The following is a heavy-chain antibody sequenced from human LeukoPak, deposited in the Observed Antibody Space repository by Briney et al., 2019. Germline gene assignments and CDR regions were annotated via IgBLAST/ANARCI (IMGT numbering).Heavy chain of an antibody. J-gene: IGHJ4*02. V-gene: IGHV1-2*02. CDR2: INPNSGGT. CDR3: ARDDGYSYGWVILDY. D-gene: IGHD5-18*01. CDR1: GYTFTGYY. Sequence: ASVKVSCKASGYTFTGYYMHWVQQAPGQGLEWMGWINPNSGGTNYAQKFQGRVTMTRDTSISTAYMELSRLRSDDTAVYYCARDDGYSYGWVILDYWGQGTLVTVSS.